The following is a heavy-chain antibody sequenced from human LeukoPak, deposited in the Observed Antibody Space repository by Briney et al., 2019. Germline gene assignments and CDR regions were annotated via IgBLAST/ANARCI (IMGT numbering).Heavy chain of an antibody. CDR1: GGSFSGYY. CDR2: INHRGST. Sequence: PSETLSLTCAVYGGSFSGYYWSWIRQPPGKGLEWIGEINHRGSTNYNPSLKSRVTISVDTSKNQFSLKLSSVTAADTAVYYCARVGYDSSGYFTAPDYWGQGTLVTVSS. D-gene: IGHD3-22*01. J-gene: IGHJ4*02. CDR3: ARVGYDSSGYFTAPDY. V-gene: IGHV4-34*01.